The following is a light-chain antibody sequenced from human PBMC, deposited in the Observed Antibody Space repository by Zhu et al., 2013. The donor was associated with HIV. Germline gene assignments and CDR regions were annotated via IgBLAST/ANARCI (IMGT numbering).Light chain of an antibody. Sequence: DIQMTQSPSIMSASVGDRVTITCRASQTLGTWLAWYQQKRAEAPRLLIYDSSTLESGVPSRFSASGSGTQFTLTINSLHSDDFATYYCHQYKTYPWTFGPGTQV. CDR3: HQYKTYPWT. CDR2: DSS. J-gene: IGKJ1*01. CDR1: QTLGTW. V-gene: IGKV1-5*01.